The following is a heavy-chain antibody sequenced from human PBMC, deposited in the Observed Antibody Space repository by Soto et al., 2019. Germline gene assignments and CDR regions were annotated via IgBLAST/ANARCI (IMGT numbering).Heavy chain of an antibody. CDR2: ISDDGSKT. Sequence: GGSLRLSCAGSGVTFRGYAVHWVRQAPGKGLEWVTVISDDGSKTYYVDSVKGRFTVSRDDSTNTVFLQMSSLRTEDTAVYHCARAYQLTYYFDYWGPGTLVTVSS. CDR1: GVTFRGYA. V-gene: IGHV3-30*14. J-gene: IGHJ4*02. D-gene: IGHD2-21*01. CDR3: ARAYQLTYYFDY.